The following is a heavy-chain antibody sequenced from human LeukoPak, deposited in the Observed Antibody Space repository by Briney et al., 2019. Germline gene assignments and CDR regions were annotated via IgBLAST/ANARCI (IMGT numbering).Heavy chain of an antibody. D-gene: IGHD2-15*01. CDR3: ARDRELFTPDAFDI. CDR2: IIPIFGTA. CDR1: GGTFSSYA. J-gene: IGHJ3*02. V-gene: IGHV1-69*05. Sequence: GASVKVSCKASGGTFSSYAISWVRQAPGQGLEWMGGIIPIFGTANYAQKFQGRVTITTDESTSTAYMELSRLRSDDTAIYYCARDRELFTPDAFDIXXXXXMVTVSS.